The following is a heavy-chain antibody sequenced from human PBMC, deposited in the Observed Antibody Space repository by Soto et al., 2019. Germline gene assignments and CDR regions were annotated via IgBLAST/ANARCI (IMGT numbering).Heavy chain of an antibody. Sequence: GGSLRLSCAASGFTFSSYAMSWVRQAPGKGLEWVSAISGSGGSTYYADSVKGRFTISRDNSKNTLYLQMNSLRAEDTAVYYCAKDDCSGGSCHKPSNWFDPWGQGTLVTVSS. CDR2: ISGSGGST. J-gene: IGHJ5*02. D-gene: IGHD2-15*01. CDR1: GFTFSSYA. CDR3: AKDDCSGGSCHKPSNWFDP. V-gene: IGHV3-23*01.